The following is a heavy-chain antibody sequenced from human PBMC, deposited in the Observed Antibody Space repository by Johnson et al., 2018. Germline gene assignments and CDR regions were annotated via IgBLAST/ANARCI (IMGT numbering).Heavy chain of an antibody. V-gene: IGHV3-33*01. J-gene: IGHJ3*01. CDR1: GFTFSRHG. CDR2: IWYDGSKE. CDR3: ARFTGGDWVGTFDV. Sequence: QVQLQESGGGVVQXGRSLRLSCVASGFTFSRHGMHWIRQAPGKGLEWVAVIWYDGSKEYYVESVKGRFPISRDNSKNTLHLQMNSLRAEDTAIYYCARFTGGDWVGTFDVWGQGTMVTVSS. D-gene: IGHD2-21*02.